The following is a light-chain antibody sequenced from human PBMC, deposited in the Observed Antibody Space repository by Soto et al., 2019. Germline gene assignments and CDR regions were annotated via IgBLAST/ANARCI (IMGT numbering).Light chain of an antibody. CDR1: QAFNTY. CDR2: RVS. J-gene: IGKJ3*01. CDR3: HYYADSPGS. V-gene: IGKV3-20*01. Sequence: EIVLTQSPGTLSLSPVDRATLSCRASQAFNTYLAWYQQKPGQAPRLLIYRVSTRATGIPDRFSGSGSGTDFTLTISKLEPEDFAVYYCHYYADSPGSFGPGTKVDI.